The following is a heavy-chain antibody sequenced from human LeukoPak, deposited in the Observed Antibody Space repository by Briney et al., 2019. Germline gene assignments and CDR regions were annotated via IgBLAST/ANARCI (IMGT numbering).Heavy chain of an antibody. D-gene: IGHD1-26*01. CDR2: MTPNGGNA. J-gene: IGHJ3*02. Sequence: ASVKVSCKASGYTFSSYDISWVRQATGQGLEWMGWMTPNGGNAGYAQKFQGRVTITTDASTSPAYMELSSLRSKATPVYSCARNSRSSPNAFDIWGQGTNVTV. CDR3: ARNSRSSPNAFDI. CDR1: GYTFSSYD. V-gene: IGHV1-8*03.